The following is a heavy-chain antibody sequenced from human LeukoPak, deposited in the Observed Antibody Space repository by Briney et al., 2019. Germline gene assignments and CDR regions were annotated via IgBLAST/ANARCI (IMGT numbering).Heavy chain of an antibody. Sequence: PSETLSLTCTASGGSISSYYWSWIRQPPGKGLEWIGYIYYSGSTNYNPSLKSRVTISVDTSKNQFSLKLGSVTAADTAVYYCARVGDFWSGYYFDYWGQGTLVTVSS. D-gene: IGHD3-3*01. CDR1: GGSISSYY. CDR2: IYYSGST. CDR3: ARVGDFWSGYYFDY. J-gene: IGHJ4*02. V-gene: IGHV4-59*01.